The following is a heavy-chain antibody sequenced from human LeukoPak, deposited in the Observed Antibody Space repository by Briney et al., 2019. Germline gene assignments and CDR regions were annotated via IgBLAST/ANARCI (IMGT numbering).Heavy chain of an antibody. J-gene: IGHJ4*02. CDR1: GFTFSSYA. CDR2: ISYDGSNK. CDR3: ATAGNYRFDY. D-gene: IGHD1-7*01. V-gene: IGHV3-30-3*01. Sequence: GSLRLSCAASGFTFSSYAMHWVRQAPGKGLEWVAVISYDGSNKYYADSVKGRFTISRDNSKNTLFLQMNSLRAEDTAVYYCATAGNYRFDYWGQGTLVTVSS.